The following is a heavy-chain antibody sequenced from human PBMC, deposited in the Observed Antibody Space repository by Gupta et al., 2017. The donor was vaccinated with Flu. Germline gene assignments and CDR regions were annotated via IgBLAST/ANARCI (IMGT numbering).Heavy chain of an antibody. D-gene: IGHD2-2*01. Sequence: QVQLVQSGAEVKKPGASVKVSCKASGYTFTSYYMHWVRQAPGQGLEWMGIINPSGGSTSYAQKFQGRLTMTRDTSTSTVYMELSSLRSEDTAVYYCARHGAGYCSSTSCAIGFYYGMDVWGQGTTVTVSS. V-gene: IGHV1-46*01. CDR1: GYTFTSYY. J-gene: IGHJ6*02. CDR2: INPSGGST. CDR3: ARHGAGYCSSTSCAIGFYYGMDV.